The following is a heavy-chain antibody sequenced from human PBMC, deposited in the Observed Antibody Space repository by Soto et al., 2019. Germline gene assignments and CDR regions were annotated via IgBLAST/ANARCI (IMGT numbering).Heavy chain of an antibody. CDR2: ISSSSSYI. CDR1: GFTFSSYS. D-gene: IGHD3-9*01. J-gene: IGHJ4*02. Sequence: EVQLVESGGGLVKPGGSLRLSCAASGFTFSSYSMNWVRQAPGKGLEWVSSISSSSSYIYYADSVKGRFTISRDNAKNSLYLQMNSLRAEDTAVYYCASGYDILTGFGDYWGQGTLVTVSS. V-gene: IGHV3-21*01. CDR3: ASGYDILTGFGDY.